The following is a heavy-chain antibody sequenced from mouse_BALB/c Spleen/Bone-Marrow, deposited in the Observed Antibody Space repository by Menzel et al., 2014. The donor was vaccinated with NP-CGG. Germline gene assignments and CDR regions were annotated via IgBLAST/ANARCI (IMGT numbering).Heavy chain of an antibody. CDR1: GFTLSSFG. D-gene: IGHD4-1*01. Sequence: EVQLVESGGGLVQPGGSRKLSCAASGFTLSSFGMHWVRQTPERGLEWVAYISSGSTSIFYSDTVRGRFTISRDNPKNTLFLQMTSLTSEDTAMYYCARGGNWDDFDVWGAGTTVTVSS. CDR2: ISSGSTSI. J-gene: IGHJ1*01. V-gene: IGHV5-17*02. CDR3: ARGGNWDDFDV.